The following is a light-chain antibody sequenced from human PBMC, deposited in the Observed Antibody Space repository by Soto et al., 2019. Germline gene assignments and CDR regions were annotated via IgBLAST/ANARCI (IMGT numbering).Light chain of an antibody. V-gene: IGKV4-1*01. CDR1: QSILYSSNNNDF. Sequence: DILMTQSPDSLAVSLGERATINCTSSQSILYSSNNNDFLAWYQQKPGQPPKLLIHWASSREFGVPERFSGSGSGTDFPLTFSWLQAGDLAVDFCQQNVSFPYTLGQGTKLEIK. CDR2: WAS. J-gene: IGKJ2*01. CDR3: QQNVSFPYT.